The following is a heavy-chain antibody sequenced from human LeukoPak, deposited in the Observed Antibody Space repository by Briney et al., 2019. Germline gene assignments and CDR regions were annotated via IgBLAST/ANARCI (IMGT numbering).Heavy chain of an antibody. V-gene: IGHV3-48*03. CDR1: GFTFSNYE. CDR3: ARSITDYGDYDSPFFDY. CDR2: IISSGTLM. D-gene: IGHD4-17*01. J-gene: IGHJ4*02. Sequence: PGGSLRLSCAASGFTFSNYEMNWVRQAPGKGLEWVSYIISSGTLMFYSDSVKGRFSISRDNASVSLQMNSLRAEDTALYYCARSITDYGDYDSPFFDYWGQGTLVTVSS.